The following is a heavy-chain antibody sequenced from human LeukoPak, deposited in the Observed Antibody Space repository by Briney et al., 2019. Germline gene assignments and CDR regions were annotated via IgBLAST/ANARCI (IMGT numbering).Heavy chain of an antibody. V-gene: IGHV4-38-2*02. CDR2: ILQSGST. CDR1: DYPISSGYY. J-gene: IGHJ3*02. D-gene: IGHD3-22*01. CDR3: AKSNGYGLIDI. Sequence: SETLSLTCTVSDYPISSGYYWGWIRQPPGKGLEWIGIILQSGSTYYNPSLKSRVTISVDTSKNQFSLKLNSVAAADTAVYYCAKSNGYGLIDIWGQGTMVTVSS.